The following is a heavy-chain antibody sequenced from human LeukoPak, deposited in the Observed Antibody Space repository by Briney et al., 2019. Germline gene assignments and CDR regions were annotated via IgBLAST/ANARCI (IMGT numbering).Heavy chain of an antibody. Sequence: PGGSLRLSCAASGFTFTSYWMSWVRQAPGKGLEWVATTNQAGSAEYNVDSVKGRFTISRGNAKNSLYLQMNSLGVEDTAVYYCARDDRENNGGYPAPDYWGQGTLVTVSS. CDR2: TNQAGSAE. V-gene: IGHV3-7*05. J-gene: IGHJ4*02. CDR3: ARDDRENNGGYPAPDY. CDR1: GFTFTSYW. D-gene: IGHD6-13*01.